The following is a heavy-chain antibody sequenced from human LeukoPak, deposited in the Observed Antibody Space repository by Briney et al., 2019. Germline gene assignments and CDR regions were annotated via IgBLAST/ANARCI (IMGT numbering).Heavy chain of an antibody. D-gene: IGHD3-22*01. J-gene: IGHJ5*02. Sequence: ETLSLTCTVSGGSISSSSYYWGWIRQPPGKGLEWIGSIYYSGSTYYNPSLKSRVTISVDTSKNQFSLKLSSVTAADTAVYYCATGRGYYYDSSGYKNWFDPWGQGTLVTVSS. CDR2: IYYSGST. CDR1: GGSISSSSYY. V-gene: IGHV4-39*01. CDR3: ATGRGYYYDSSGYKNWFDP.